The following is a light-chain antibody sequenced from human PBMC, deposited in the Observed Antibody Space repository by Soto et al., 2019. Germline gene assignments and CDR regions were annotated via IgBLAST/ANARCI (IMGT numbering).Light chain of an antibody. CDR3: SSYTRSTTLV. V-gene: IGLV2-14*03. Sequence: QSALTQPASVSGSPGQSITISCTGTSSDVGGYNYVSWYQHHPGKAPKLMIYDVSNRPSGVSDRFSGSKSGNTASLTISGLQADDESDYYCSSYTRSTTLVFGGGTKVTVL. J-gene: IGLJ3*02. CDR2: DVS. CDR1: SSDVGGYNY.